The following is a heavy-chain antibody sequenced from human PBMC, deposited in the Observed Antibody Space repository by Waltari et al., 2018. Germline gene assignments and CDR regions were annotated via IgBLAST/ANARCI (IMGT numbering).Heavy chain of an antibody. CDR2: IKTDGSGT. CDR3: AIGGVETSWYWRY. CDR1: GFTFRSAW. D-gene: IGHD6-13*01. J-gene: IGHJ4*02. Sequence: EVQVVESGGGLVQPGGSLRPSCAASGFTFRSAWMTWVRQAPGKGLEWVANIKTDGSGTYYVDSVKGRFTISRDNTKNSLYLQMSSLRAEDTAVYYCAIGGVETSWYWRYWGQGTLVTVSS. V-gene: IGHV3-7*01.